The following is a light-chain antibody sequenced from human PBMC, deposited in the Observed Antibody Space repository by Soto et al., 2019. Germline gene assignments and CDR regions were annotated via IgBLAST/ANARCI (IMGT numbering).Light chain of an antibody. CDR2: EVS. J-gene: IGLJ1*01. CDR1: SSDVGGYNY. Sequence: QSALTQPPSASGSPGQSVTISCTGTSSDVGGYNYVSWYQHHPGKAPKLMIYEVSKRSSGVPDRFSGSKSGNTASLTVSGLQAEDEADYYCSSYAGSNNFNVFGTGTKLTVL. CDR3: SSYAGSNNFNV. V-gene: IGLV2-8*01.